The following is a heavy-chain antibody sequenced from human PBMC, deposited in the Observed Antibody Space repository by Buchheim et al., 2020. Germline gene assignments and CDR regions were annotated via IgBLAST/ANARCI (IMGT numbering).Heavy chain of an antibody. CDR2: INAGGTSI. D-gene: IGHD2-21*01. Sequence: EVQLVESGGGLVQPGGSLRLSCAASGFTFSDYWMHWVRQAPGQGLVWVAHINAGGTSINYADSVRGRFTISRDNAKNTLFLQMNSLRAEDTAVYYCARDWGGGGPCYRNWGQGTL. CDR1: GFTFSDYW. V-gene: IGHV3-74*01. CDR3: ARDWGGGGPCYRN. J-gene: IGHJ4*02.